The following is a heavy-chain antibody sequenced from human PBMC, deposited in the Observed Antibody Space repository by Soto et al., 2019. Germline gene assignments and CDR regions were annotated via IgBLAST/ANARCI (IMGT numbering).Heavy chain of an antibody. J-gene: IGHJ5*02. CDR3: ARSSGGNFGIIIEGSNWFDP. D-gene: IGHD3-3*01. CDR1: GDTFTSYY. V-gene: IGHV1-46*01. CDR2: INPNGGST. Sequence: ASVKVSCKAPGDTFTSYYLNWVRQAPGQGLEWMGVINPNGGSTKYAQKFQGRVTMTRDTSRSTVYMELRSLRSDDTAIYYCARSSGGNFGIIIEGSNWFDPWGQGTLVTVSS.